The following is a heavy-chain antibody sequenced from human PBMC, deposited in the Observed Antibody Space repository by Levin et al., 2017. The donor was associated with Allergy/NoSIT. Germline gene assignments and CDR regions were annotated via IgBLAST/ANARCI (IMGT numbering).Heavy chain of an antibody. D-gene: IGHD4-17*01. CDR1: GGSVNDARYF. CDR3: ARDPPNNGDYI. Sequence: SETLSLTCTVSGGSVNDARYFWSWFRQPPGNGLEWIGHIFHSGSAYYSSSFESRVTIPIDTSKNQFSLKLISLTAAVTALYYCARDPPNNGDYIGGQGTLVTVSS. CDR2: IFHSGSA. J-gene: IGHJ4*02. V-gene: IGHV4-61*01.